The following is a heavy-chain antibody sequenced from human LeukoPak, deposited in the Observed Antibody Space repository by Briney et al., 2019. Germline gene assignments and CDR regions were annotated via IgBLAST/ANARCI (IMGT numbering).Heavy chain of an antibody. V-gene: IGHV3-23*01. CDR1: GFTFSSYA. J-gene: IGHJ4*02. CDR2: IMGSGGST. Sequence: PGGSLRLSCAASGFTFSSYAMSWVRQAPGKGLEWVSAIMGSGGSTYYADSVKGRFTISRDNSKNTLYLQMNSRRAEDTAVYYCAKYYYDSSGTLDYWGQGTLVTVSS. D-gene: IGHD3-22*01. CDR3: AKYYYDSSGTLDY.